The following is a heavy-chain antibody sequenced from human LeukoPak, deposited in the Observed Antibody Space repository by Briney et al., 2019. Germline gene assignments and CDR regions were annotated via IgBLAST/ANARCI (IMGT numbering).Heavy chain of an antibody. V-gene: IGHV4-61*02. CDR3: ARSTWLLDK. CDR2: IYTSGST. CDR1: GGSISSGSYY. Sequence: PSETLSLTCTVSGGSISSGSYYWSWIRQPAGKGLEWIGRIYTSGSTSYNPSLKSRVTMSVDTSKNQFSLKLSSVTAADTALYYCARSTWLLDKWGQGTLVTVSS. D-gene: IGHD3-22*01. J-gene: IGHJ4*02.